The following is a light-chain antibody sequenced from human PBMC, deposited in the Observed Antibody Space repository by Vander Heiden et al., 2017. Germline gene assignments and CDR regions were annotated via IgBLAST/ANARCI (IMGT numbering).Light chain of an antibody. V-gene: IGKV3-20*01. CDR3: QQYGSSPRT. CDR2: GAS. CDR1: KSVSSSY. J-gene: IGKJ1*01. Sequence: AGTLSLAPRDRATRPCRANKSVSSSYLAWYQQKPGQAPRLLIYGASSRATGIPDRFSGSGSGTDFTLTISRLEAEDFAVYYCQQYGSSPRTFGQGTKVEIK.